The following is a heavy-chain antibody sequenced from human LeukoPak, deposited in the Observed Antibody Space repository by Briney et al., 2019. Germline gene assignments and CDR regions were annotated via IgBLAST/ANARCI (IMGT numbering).Heavy chain of an antibody. D-gene: IGHD3-3*01. CDR1: GFTFSSYS. V-gene: IGHV3-21*01. CDR3: ARPRPNYDFWSGYSSLIDY. J-gene: IGHJ4*02. Sequence: GGSLRLSCAASGFTFSSYSINWVRQAPGKGLEWVSSISSSSSYIYYADSVKGRFTISRDNAKNSLYLQMNSLRAEDTAVYYCARPRPNYDFWSGYSSLIDYWGQGTLVTVSS. CDR2: ISSSSSYI.